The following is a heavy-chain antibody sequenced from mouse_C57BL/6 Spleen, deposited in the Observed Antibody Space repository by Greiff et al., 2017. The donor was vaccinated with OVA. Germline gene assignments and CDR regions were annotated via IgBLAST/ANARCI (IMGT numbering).Heavy chain of an antibody. CDR3: ARNYGSPLLHFDV. V-gene: IGHV1-4*01. Sequence: QVQLQQSGAELARPGASVKMSCKASGYTFTSYTMHWVKQRPGQGLEWIGYINPSSGYTKYNQKFKDKATLTADKSSSPAYMQLSSLTSEDSAVYDCARNYGSPLLHFDVWGTGTTVTVSS. CDR2: INPSSGYT. CDR1: GYTFTSYT. J-gene: IGHJ1*03. D-gene: IGHD1-1*01.